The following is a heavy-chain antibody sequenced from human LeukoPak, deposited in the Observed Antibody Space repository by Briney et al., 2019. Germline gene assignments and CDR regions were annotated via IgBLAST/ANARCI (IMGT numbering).Heavy chain of an antibody. CDR1: GYTFTSYG. Sequence: ASVKVSCKASGYTFTSYGISWVRQAPGQGLEWMGWISAYNGNTHYAHKFQGRITITAVESTRTVYMELRSLRSEDTAVYYCARGVLPSSIKYFQHWGQGTLVTVSS. V-gene: IGHV1-18*01. CDR3: ARGVLPSSIKYFQH. CDR2: ISAYNGNT. D-gene: IGHD2-2*01. J-gene: IGHJ1*01.